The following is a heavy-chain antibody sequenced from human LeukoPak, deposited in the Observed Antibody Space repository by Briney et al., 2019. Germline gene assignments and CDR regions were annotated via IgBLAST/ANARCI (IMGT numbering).Heavy chain of an antibody. V-gene: IGHV1-69*01. CDR2: IIPIFGTA. J-gene: IGHJ3*02. CDR3: ASEVTGTPHIHDAFDI. Sequence: GSSVKVSCKASGGTFSSYAISWVRQAPGQGLEWMGGIIPIFGTANYAQKFQGRVTITADESTSTAYMELSSLRSGDTAVYYCASEVTGTPHIHDAFDIWGQGTMVTVSS. D-gene: IGHD1/OR15-1a*01. CDR1: GGTFSSYA.